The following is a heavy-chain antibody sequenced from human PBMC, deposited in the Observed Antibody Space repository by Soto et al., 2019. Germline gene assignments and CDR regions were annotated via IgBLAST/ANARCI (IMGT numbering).Heavy chain of an antibody. CDR2: IGIGSSTK. D-gene: IGHD3-22*01. Sequence: GGSLRLSCAASGFIFSSYAMSWVRQAPGKGLEWVSYIGIGSSTKYYADSVKGRFTISRDNAKNSLYLQMNSLRAEDTAVYYCARDQLYYNDISGRPLNAFDVWGQGTMVTVS. J-gene: IGHJ3*01. CDR1: GFIFSSYA. V-gene: IGHV3-48*01. CDR3: ARDQLYYNDISGRPLNAFDV.